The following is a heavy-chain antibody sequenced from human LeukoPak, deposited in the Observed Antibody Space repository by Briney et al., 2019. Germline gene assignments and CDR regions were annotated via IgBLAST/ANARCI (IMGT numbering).Heavy chain of an antibody. J-gene: IGHJ5*02. CDR2: INPNSGGT. V-gene: IGHV1-2*02. CDR1: GYTFTGYY. D-gene: IGHD2-15*01. CDR3: ARGVVSATSSANWFDP. Sequence: GASVKASCKASGYTFTGYYMHWVRQAPGQGLEWMGWINPNSGGTNYAQKFQGRVTMTRDTSISTAYMELSRLRSDDTAVYYCARGVVSATSSANWFDPWGQGTLVTVSS.